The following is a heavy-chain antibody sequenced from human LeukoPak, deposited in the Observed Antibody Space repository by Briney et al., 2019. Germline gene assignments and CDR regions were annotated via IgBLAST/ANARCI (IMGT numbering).Heavy chain of an antibody. CDR1: GFTFNHYW. D-gene: IGHD3-10*01. CDR3: AKEYAAVTMVRGVKDGPAFDI. J-gene: IGHJ3*02. Sequence: GGSLRLSCAASGFTFNHYWMSWVRQAPGKGLEWVANIKQDGNEQYYADSVKGRFTISRDNSKNTLYLQMNSLRAEDTAVYYCAKEYAAVTMVRGVKDGPAFDIWGQGTMVTVSS. V-gene: IGHV3-7*01. CDR2: IKQDGNEQ.